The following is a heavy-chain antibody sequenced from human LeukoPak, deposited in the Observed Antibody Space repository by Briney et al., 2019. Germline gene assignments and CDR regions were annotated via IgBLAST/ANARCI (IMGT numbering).Heavy chain of an antibody. CDR3: AKRGVVIRVVLVGFHKEAYYFDS. V-gene: IGHV3-23*01. J-gene: IGHJ4*02. CDR1: GITLSNYG. Sequence: PGGSLRLSCAVSGITLSNYGMSWVRQAPGKGLEWVAGLSGSGGSTNYADSVKGRFTISRDNPKNTLYLQMNSLRAEDTAVYFCAKRGVVIRVVLVGFHKEAYYFDSWGQGALVIVSS. CDR2: LSGSGGST. D-gene: IGHD3-10*01.